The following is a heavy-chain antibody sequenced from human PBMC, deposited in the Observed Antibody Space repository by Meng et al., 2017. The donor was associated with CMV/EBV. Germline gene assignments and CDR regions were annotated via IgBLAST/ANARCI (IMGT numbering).Heavy chain of an antibody. Sequence: GESLKISCAASGFTFSSYGMHWVRQAPGKGLEWVTFIRYDGSNKYYADSVKGRFTISRDNSKNTLYLQMNSLRAEDTAVYYCFYFHFDYWGQGTLVTVSS. CDR1: GFTFSSYG. J-gene: IGHJ4*02. D-gene: IGHD2/OR15-2a*01. CDR3: FYFHFDY. V-gene: IGHV3-30*02. CDR2: IRYDGSNK.